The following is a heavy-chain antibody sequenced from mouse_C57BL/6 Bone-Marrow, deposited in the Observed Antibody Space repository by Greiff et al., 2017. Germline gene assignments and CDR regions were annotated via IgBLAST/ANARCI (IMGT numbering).Heavy chain of an antibody. CDR1: GYTFTDHT. V-gene: IGHV1-78*01. CDR2: IYPRDGST. D-gene: IGHD1-1*01. CDR3: ARGAPLLLGFFDY. Sequence: VEPGASVKISCKVSGYTFTDHTIHWMKQRPEQGLEWIGYIYPRDGSTKYNEKFKGKATLTADKSSSTAYMQLNSLTSEDSAVYFCARGAPLLLGFFDYWGQGTTLTVSS. J-gene: IGHJ2*01.